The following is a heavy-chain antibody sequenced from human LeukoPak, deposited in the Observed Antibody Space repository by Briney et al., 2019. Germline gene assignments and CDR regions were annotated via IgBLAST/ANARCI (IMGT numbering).Heavy chain of an antibody. V-gene: IGHV3-53*01. Sequence: PGGSLRLSCVASGFIVSSNYMSWVRQAPGKGLKWVSIIYSGSSTYYADSVKGRFTISRDDSKNTVFLQMNSLRVEDTAVYYCARGPTRGYGDYWGQGTLVTVSS. CDR1: GFIVSSNY. D-gene: IGHD5-18*01. J-gene: IGHJ4*02. CDR3: ARGPTRGYGDY. CDR2: IYSGSST.